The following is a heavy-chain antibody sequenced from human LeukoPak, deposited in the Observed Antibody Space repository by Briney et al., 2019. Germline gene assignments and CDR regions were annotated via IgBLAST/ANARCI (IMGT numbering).Heavy chain of an antibody. CDR2: IIPIFGTA. V-gene: IGHV1-69*13. CDR3: ARVPPTSIKYYGMDV. D-gene: IGHD1-26*01. J-gene: IGHJ6*02. CDR1: GYTFTGYY. Sequence: SVKVSCKASGYTFTGYYMYWVRQAPGQGLEWMGGIIPIFGTANYAQKFQGRVTITADESTSTAYMELRSLRSDDTAVYYCARVPPTSIKYYGMDVWGQGTTVTVSS.